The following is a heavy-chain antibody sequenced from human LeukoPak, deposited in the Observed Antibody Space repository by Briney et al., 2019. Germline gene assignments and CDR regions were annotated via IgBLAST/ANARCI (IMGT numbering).Heavy chain of an antibody. D-gene: IGHD3-22*01. CDR3: ARGSGGDYYHSSGFLT. CDR1: GDTFSSYA. J-gene: IGHJ5*02. Sequence: ASGTVSCKASGDTFSSYAISWVRQAPGQGLEWMGRIIPILGIANYAQKFQGRVTITADRSTSTAYMELSSLRSEDTAVYYCARGSGGDYYHSSGFLTWGQGTLVTVSS. CDR2: IIPILGIA. V-gene: IGHV1-69*04.